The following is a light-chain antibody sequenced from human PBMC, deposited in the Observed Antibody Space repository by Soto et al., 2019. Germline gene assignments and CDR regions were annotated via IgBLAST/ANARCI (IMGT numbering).Light chain of an antibody. CDR2: GAS. CDR1: QSVSSSY. V-gene: IGKV3-20*01. Sequence: EIVLTQSPGTLSLSPGERATLSCRASQSVSSSYLAWYQQKPGQAPRLLIYGASNSDTGIPDRFSGSGSGTDFTLTISRLEPEDFAVYYWQQYGTSPLTFGGGTKVEIK. J-gene: IGKJ4*01. CDR3: QQYGTSPLT.